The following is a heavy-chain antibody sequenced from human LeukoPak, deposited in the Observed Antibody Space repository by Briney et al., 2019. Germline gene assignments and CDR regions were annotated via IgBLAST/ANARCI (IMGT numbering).Heavy chain of an antibody. V-gene: IGHV4-4*02. CDR2: VNLQGST. CDR1: VGWISNPNW. J-gene: IGHJ4*02. Sequence: SETLSLTCGASVGWISNPNWLPWVRQPPGKGLEWIGEVNLQGSTNYNPSLKSRVAISVDKSENHISRKLTSVTAADTAVYYCAREGRPYRPLYYSGQGTLVTVAS. CDR3: AREGRPYRPLYY.